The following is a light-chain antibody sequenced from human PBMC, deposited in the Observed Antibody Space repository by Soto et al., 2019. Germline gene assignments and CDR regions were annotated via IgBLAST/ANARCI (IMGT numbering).Light chain of an antibody. CDR1: QSVSSSY. Sequence: EIVLTQSPGTLSLSPGERATIACRASQSVSSSYLVWYQQKVGQAPRLLIYDASSRATGTPDRFSGSGSGTDFTLTISRLEPEDFAVYYCQQYGSAWTFGQGTKVDIK. J-gene: IGKJ1*01. CDR2: DAS. CDR3: QQYGSAWT. V-gene: IGKV3-20*01.